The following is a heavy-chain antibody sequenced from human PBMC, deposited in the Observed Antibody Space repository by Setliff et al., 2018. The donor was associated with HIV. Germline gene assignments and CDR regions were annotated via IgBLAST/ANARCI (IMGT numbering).Heavy chain of an antibody. CDR2: ISVSGGRT. D-gene: IGHD3-10*01. J-gene: IGHJ2*01. CDR1: GFTFSTYA. CDR3: AKGSRDYYGGYWYFDL. V-gene: IGHV3-23*01. Sequence: PGGSLRLSCAASGFTFSTYAMSWFRQAPGKGLEWVSSISVSGGRTNHADSVQGRFTISRDNSKNTLYVQMNSLRAEDTAVYYCAKGSRDYYGGYWYFDLWGRGTLVTVSS.